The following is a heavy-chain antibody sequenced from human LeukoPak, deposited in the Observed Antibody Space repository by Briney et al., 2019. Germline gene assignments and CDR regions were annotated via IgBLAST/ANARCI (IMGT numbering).Heavy chain of an antibody. Sequence: PGGSLSCSCAASGFTFSTYALTWVRQAPGKGRVGVSGSSTSGERTYYADSVKGRFTISRDNSKNPLYLPMNSLGAEDTAEYYCARSAVGTSCCTAVDYWGQGTLVTVSS. V-gene: IGHV3-23*01. CDR1: GFTFSTYA. D-gene: IGHD1-26*01. CDR3: ARSAVGTSCCTAVDY. J-gene: IGHJ4*02. CDR2: SSTSGERT.